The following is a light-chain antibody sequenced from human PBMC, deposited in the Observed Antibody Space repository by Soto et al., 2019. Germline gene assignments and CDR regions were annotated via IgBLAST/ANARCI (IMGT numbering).Light chain of an antibody. CDR3: SSYAGSNVV. J-gene: IGLJ2*01. Sequence: QSALTQPPSASGSPGQSVSISCTGTSSDVGSYNYVSWDQQHPGKAPKLMIYEVSRRPSGVPDRFSGSKSGNTASLTVSGLQAEDEADYYCSSYAGSNVVFGGGTKLTVL. V-gene: IGLV2-8*01. CDR1: SSDVGSYNY. CDR2: EVS.